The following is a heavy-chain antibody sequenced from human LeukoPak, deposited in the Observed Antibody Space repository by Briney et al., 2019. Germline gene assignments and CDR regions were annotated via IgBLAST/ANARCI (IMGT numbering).Heavy chain of an antibody. D-gene: IGHD3-22*01. Sequence: ASVKVSCKASGYTFTGYYMHWVRQAPGQGLEWMGWINPNSGGTNYAQKFQGRVTMTRDTSISTAYMELSRLRSDDTAVYYCARDCRLKDDSSGHYYSYGMDVWGQGTTVTVSS. CDR3: ARDCRLKDDSSGHYYSYGMDV. J-gene: IGHJ6*02. CDR2: INPNSGGT. V-gene: IGHV1-2*02. CDR1: GYTFTGYY.